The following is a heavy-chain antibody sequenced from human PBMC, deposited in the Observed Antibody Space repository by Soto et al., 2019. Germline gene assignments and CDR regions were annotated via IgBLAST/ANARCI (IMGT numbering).Heavy chain of an antibody. CDR1: GYTFSAYH. D-gene: IGHD7-27*01. CDR2: IDPSNGAT. Sequence: ASVKVSCKASGYTFSAYHLHWVRQAPGEGLEWMGWIDPSNGATIYAQKFHGRVTLTRDTPLGTAYMDVSRLTSDDTALYYCAGLGNYYSDDGGQGAMVTVSS. V-gene: IGHV1-2*02. CDR3: AGLGNYYSDD. J-gene: IGHJ4*02.